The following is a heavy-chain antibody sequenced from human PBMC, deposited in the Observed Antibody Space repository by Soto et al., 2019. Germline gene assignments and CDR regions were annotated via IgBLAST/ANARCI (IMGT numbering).Heavy chain of an antibody. D-gene: IGHD3-16*01. CDR2: ISWDGGSI. V-gene: IGHV3-9*01. CDR3: SKDKFGVPQNQQIDY. J-gene: IGHJ4*02. CDR1: GFTFDDYA. Sequence: PGGSLRLSCAASGFTFDDYAMHWVRQAPGKGLEWVSGISWDGGSIGYADSVKGRFTISRDNAKNSLYLQMNSLRLEDTAWYYRSKDKFGVPQNQQIDYWGQGTQVTVSS.